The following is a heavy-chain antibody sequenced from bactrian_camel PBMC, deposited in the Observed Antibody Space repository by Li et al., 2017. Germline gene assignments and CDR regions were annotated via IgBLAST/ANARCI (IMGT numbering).Heavy chain of an antibody. V-gene: IGHV3S55*01. CDR3: AASWDVTAIEALGRIASPEFGY. CDR2: ITEDGVT. D-gene: IGHD2*01. Sequence: HVQLVESGGGSVQEGGSLKLSCVASGDFFTSCGLGWYRQTPGKERELVSSITEDGVTSYADSVEGRFTISKDNVKNILYLQMDNLIPEDSATYRCAASWDVTAIEALGRIASPEFGYWGEGTQVTVS. J-gene: IGHJ6*01. CDR1: GDFFTSCG.